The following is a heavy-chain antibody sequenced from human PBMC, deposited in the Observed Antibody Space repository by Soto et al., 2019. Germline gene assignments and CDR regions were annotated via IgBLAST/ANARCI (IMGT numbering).Heavy chain of an antibody. CDR2: IYWDDDT. V-gene: IGHV2-5*02. D-gene: IGHD4-17*01. CDR3: AHANALDYGDYWGPHY. Sequence: QITLKESGPTLVKPTQTLTLTCTFSGFSLSTSGVGVGWIRQPPGKALEWLAVIYWDDDTRYSPSLKSRLTITKDTSKNQVALTMTNVDPVDTATYYCAHANALDYGDYWGPHYWGQGTLVTVSS. CDR1: GFSLSTSGVG. J-gene: IGHJ4*02.